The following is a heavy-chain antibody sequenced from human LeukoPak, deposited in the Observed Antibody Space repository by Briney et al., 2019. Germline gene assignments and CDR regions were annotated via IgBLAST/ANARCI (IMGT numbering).Heavy chain of an antibody. V-gene: IGHV3-48*03. CDR1: GFTFSSYE. D-gene: IGHD2-2*01. J-gene: IGHJ4*02. CDR2: ISSSGGTI. Sequence: GGSLRLSCAASGFTFSSYEMNWVRQAPGKGLEWVSYISSSGGTIYYADSVKGRFTISRDNAKNSLHLQMNSLRAEDTAVYYCARGSLYCSSTSCYLDYWGQGTLVTVSS. CDR3: ARGSLYCSSTSCYLDY.